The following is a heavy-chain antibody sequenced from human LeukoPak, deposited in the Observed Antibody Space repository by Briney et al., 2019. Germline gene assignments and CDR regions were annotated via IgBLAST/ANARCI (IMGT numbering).Heavy chain of an antibody. CDR2: ISAYNGDT. D-gene: IGHD6-19*01. Sequence: GAAVKVSCKASGYSFTSYGISWLRQAPAQGLEWMGWISAYNGDTNYAQKLQGRVIMTPDTSTSTAYMRLRSLRADVTAVYCCARDPYGSGCSDYWGQGTLVTVSS. J-gene: IGHJ4*02. CDR1: GYSFTSYG. V-gene: IGHV1-18*01. CDR3: ARDPYGSGCSDY.